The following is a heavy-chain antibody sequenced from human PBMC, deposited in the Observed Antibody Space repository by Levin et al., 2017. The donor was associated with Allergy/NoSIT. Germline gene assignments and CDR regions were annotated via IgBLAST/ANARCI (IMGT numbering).Heavy chain of an antibody. CDR1: GFSLSNVRMG. CDR2: IFSNDEK. Sequence: SGPTLVKPTETLTLTCTVSGFSLSNVRMGVSWIRQPPGKALEWLAHIFSNDEKSYNTSLKSRLTISKDTSKSQVVLTMTNMDPVDTATYYCARICYSNSWYSDLDYWGQGTLVTVSS. J-gene: IGHJ4*02. V-gene: IGHV2-26*01. D-gene: IGHD6-13*01. CDR3: ARICYSNSWYSDLDY.